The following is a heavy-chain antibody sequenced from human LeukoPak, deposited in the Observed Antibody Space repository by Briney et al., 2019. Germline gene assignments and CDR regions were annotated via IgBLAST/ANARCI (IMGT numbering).Heavy chain of an antibody. CDR3: AIGGPHYDSRRYYGVWAFDI. D-gene: IGHD3-22*01. CDR1: GYTFTSYY. Sequence: ASVKVSCKASGYTFTSYYIHWVRQAPGQGLEWMGIINPSGGSTSYEQKFQGRVTMTRDMSTSTVYMELSSLRSEHTAVYYCAIGGPHYDSRRYYGVWAFDIWGQGTMVTVSS. J-gene: IGHJ3*02. V-gene: IGHV1-46*01. CDR2: INPSGGST.